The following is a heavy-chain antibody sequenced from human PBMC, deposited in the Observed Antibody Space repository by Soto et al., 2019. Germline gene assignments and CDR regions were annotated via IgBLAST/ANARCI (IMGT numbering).Heavy chain of an antibody. V-gene: IGHV4-30-4*01. CDR3: ARDGSDRYYYFDP. CDR2: IYYSGST. CDR1: CSSNSSCGFY. D-gene: IGHD3-22*01. J-gene: IGHJ5*02. Sequence: SETLSLTCTVSCSSNSSCGFYWCWIRQHPGKGLEWIGYIYYSGSTYYNPSLKSRVTISVDTSKNQFSLKLSSVTAADTAVYYCARDGSDRYYYFDPWGQGTLVTV.